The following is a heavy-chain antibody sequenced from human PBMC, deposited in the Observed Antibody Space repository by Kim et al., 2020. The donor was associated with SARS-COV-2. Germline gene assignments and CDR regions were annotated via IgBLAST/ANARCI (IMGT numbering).Heavy chain of an antibody. CDR2: IYPGDSDT. CDR3: AKFGPTTGTLSHNWFDP. D-gene: IGHD4-17*01. CDR1: GYSFTSYW. V-gene: IGHV5-51*01. Sequence: GESLKISCKGSGYSFTSYWIGWVRQMPAKGLEWMGIIYPGDSDTRYSPSFQGQVTISVDKSISTAYLQWSSLKASDTAMYYCAKFGPTTGTLSHNWFDPWGQGTLVTVSS. J-gene: IGHJ5*02.